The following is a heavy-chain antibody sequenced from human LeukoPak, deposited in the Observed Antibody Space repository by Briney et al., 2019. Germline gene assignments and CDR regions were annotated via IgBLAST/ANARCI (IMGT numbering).Heavy chain of an antibody. V-gene: IGHV3-23*01. CDR2: ISGSGNWT. J-gene: IGHJ6*03. D-gene: IGHD3-16*01. Sequence: GGSLRLSCAASGFTFSNYAMSWVRQAPGKGLEWVSDISGSGNWTYYADSVKGRFTISRDSSQSALYLQMNSLRPEDTAVYYCAKDQGGNYYDYMDVWGEGTTVTVSS. CDR1: GFTFSNYA. CDR3: AKDQGGNYYDYMDV.